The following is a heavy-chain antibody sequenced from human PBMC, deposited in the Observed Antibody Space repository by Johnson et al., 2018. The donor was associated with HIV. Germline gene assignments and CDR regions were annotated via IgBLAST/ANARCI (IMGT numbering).Heavy chain of an antibody. CDR2: IYSGGSP. V-gene: IGHV3-66*01. CDR3: ARDPQFGAFDI. Sequence: VQLVESGGGVVQPGRSLRLSCAASGFTFSSYAMHWVRQAPGKGLEWVAVIYSGGSPYYADSVKGRFTISRDTSKNTLYLQMNSLRAEDTAVYYCARDPQFGAFDIWGQGTMVTVSA. D-gene: IGHD3-3*01. CDR1: GFTFSSYA. J-gene: IGHJ3*02.